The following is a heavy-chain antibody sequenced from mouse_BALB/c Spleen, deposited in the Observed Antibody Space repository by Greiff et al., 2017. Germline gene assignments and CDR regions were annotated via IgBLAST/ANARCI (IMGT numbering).Heavy chain of an antibody. CDR3: ARYDYDGDYYAMDY. Sequence: EVHLVESGAELVKPGASVKLSCTASGFNIKDTYMHWVKQRPEQGLEWIGRIDPANGNTKYDPKFQGKATITADTSSNTAYLQLSSLTSEDTAVYYCARYDYDGDYYAMDYWGQGTSVTVSS. J-gene: IGHJ4*01. CDR1: GFNIKDTY. CDR2: IDPANGNT. D-gene: IGHD2-4*01. V-gene: IGHV14-3*02.